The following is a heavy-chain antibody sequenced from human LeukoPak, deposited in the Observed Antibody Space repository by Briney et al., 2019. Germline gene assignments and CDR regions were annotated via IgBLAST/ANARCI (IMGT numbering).Heavy chain of an antibody. Sequence: PGGSLRLSCAASGFTFSSYSMNWVRQAPGKGLEWVGFIRSKAYGGTTEYAASVKGRFTISRDDSKSIAYLQMNSLKTEDTAVYYCTRDNPRDCHGDYWGQGTLVTVSS. CDR1: GFTFSSYS. J-gene: IGHJ4*02. V-gene: IGHV3-49*04. CDR3: TRDNPRDCHGDY. CDR2: IRSKAYGGTT. D-gene: IGHD2-21*02.